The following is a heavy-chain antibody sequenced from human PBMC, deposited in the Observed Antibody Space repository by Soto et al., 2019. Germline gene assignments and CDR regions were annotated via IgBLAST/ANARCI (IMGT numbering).Heavy chain of an antibody. D-gene: IGHD6-13*01. CDR2: IIPIFGTA. V-gene: IGHV1-69*13. J-gene: IGHJ6*02. Sequence: SVKVSCKASGGTFSSYAISWVRQAPGQGLEWMGGIIPIFGTANYAQKFQGRVTITADESTSTAYMELSSLRSEDTAVYYCAREAYSSSWSNYYYYYYGMDVWGQGTTVTVSS. CDR1: GGTFSSYA. CDR3: AREAYSSSWSNYYYYYYGMDV.